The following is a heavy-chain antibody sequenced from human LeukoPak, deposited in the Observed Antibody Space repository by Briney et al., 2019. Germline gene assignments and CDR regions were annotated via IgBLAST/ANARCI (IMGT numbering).Heavy chain of an antibody. D-gene: IGHD6-19*01. CDR2: ISGSGGNT. Sequence: PGGSLRLSCAAPGFTLSSYAMSWVREAPGKGLEWVSAISGSGGNTYYAEVVKGPFTISRDNSKNTPYLQMKRLRAEDTAVYYWAKDRAVAGVMGADVSWGQGTLVTVSS. J-gene: IGHJ5*02. CDR3: AKDRAVAGVMGADVS. V-gene: IGHV3-23*01. CDR1: GFTLSSYA.